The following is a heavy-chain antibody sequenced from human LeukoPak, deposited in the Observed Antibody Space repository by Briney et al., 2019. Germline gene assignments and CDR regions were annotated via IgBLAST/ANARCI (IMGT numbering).Heavy chain of an antibody. CDR3: ARKQYYGGNSRLVFDY. J-gene: IGHJ4*02. CDR1: GYTFTSYY. Sequence: ASVKVSCKASGYTFTSYYMHWVRQAPGQGLEWMGIINPSGGSTRYAQKFQGRVTMTRDTSTSTVYMELSSLRSEDTAVYYCARKQYYGGNSRLVFDYWGQGNLVTVSS. D-gene: IGHD4-23*01. V-gene: IGHV1-46*01. CDR2: INPSGGST.